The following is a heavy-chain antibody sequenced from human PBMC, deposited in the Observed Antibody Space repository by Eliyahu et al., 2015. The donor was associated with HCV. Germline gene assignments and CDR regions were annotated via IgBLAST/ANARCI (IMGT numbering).Heavy chain of an antibody. D-gene: IGHD3-22*01. CDR3: ARDSGYESSGYYYHWYFDL. V-gene: IGHV3-7*01. CDR1: GFPFSSXW. CDR2: IKQDGSDK. Sequence: EVQLVESGGGLVQPGGSXRLSCAASGFPFSSXWXXWVRQAPGKGLEWVANIKQDGSDKYYVDSVKGRFTISRDNAKNSLYLQMNSLRAEDTAVYYCARDSGYESSGYYYHWYFDLWGRGTLVTVSS. J-gene: IGHJ2*01.